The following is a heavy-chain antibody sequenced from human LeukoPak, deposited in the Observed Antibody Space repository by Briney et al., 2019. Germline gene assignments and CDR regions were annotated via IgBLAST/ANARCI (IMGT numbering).Heavy chain of an antibody. D-gene: IGHD3-10*01. Sequence: GESLKISCAASGFTFSSYSMNWVRQAPGKGLEWVSSISSSSSYIYYADSVKGRFTISRDNAKNSLYLQMNSLRAEDTAVYYCARGDYYGSGSYHYWGQGTLVTVSS. J-gene: IGHJ4*02. V-gene: IGHV3-21*01. CDR2: ISSSSSYI. CDR1: GFTFSSYS. CDR3: ARGDYYGSGSYHY.